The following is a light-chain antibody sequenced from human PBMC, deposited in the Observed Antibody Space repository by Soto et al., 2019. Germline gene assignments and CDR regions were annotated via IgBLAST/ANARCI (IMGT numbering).Light chain of an antibody. CDR1: QSVSSSY. J-gene: IGKJ4*01. V-gene: IGKV3D-15*01. Sequence: EIVLTQSPGTLSLSPGERSTLSCSSSQSVSSSYLAWYQQKPGQAPRLVIYDIFTRATGVPTRISGSGSGTEFTLTISSLQSEDFAVYYCQQYNSWPLTFGGGTKVDIK. CDR3: QQYNSWPLT. CDR2: DIF.